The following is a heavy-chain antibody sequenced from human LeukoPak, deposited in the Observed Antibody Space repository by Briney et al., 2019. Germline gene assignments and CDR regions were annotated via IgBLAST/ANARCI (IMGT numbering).Heavy chain of an antibody. CDR1: GFTVSSNY. CDR2: IYSGGST. V-gene: IGHV3-53*01. Sequence: PGGSLRLSCAASGFTVSSNYMSWVRQAPGKGLEWVSVIYSGGSTYYADSVKGRFTISRDNSKNTLYLQMNSLRAEDTAVYYCASQPLDTAIVYYYMDVWGKGTTVTVSS. D-gene: IGHD5-18*01. CDR3: ASQPLDTAIVYYYMDV. J-gene: IGHJ6*03.